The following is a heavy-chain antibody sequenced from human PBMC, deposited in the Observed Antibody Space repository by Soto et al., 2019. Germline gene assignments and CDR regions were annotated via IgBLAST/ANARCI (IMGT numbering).Heavy chain of an antibody. CDR1: GFTFSSYG. Sequence: PGGSLRLSCAASGFTFSSYGMHWVRQAPGKGLEWVAVISYDGSNKYYADSVKGRFTISRDNFKNTLYLQMNSLRAEDTAVYYCAKDTSEYDFWSGYYDYWGQGTLVTVSS. CDR3: AKDTSEYDFWSGYYDY. J-gene: IGHJ4*02. CDR2: ISYDGSNK. D-gene: IGHD3-3*01. V-gene: IGHV3-30*18.